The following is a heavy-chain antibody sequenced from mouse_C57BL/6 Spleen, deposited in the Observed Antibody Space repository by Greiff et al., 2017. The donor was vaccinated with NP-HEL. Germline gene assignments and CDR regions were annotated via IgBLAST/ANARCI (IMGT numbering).Heavy chain of an antibody. CDR1: GFSLTSYA. CDR3: DRNSATVVATDAMDY. CDR2: IWTGGGT. V-gene: IGHV2-9-1*01. D-gene: IGHD1-1*01. Sequence: QVQLKQSGPGLVAPSQSLSITCTVSGFSLTSYAISWVRQPPGKGLEWLGVIWTGGGTNYNSALKSRLSISKDNSKSQVVLKMNSLQTDDTARYYCDRNSATVVATDAMDYWGQGTSVTVSS. J-gene: IGHJ4*01.